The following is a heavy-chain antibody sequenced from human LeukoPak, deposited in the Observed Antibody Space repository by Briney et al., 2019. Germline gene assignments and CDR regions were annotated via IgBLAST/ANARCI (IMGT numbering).Heavy chain of an antibody. J-gene: IGHJ5*02. Sequence: ASVKVSCKASGGTFSSYAISWVRQAPGQGLEWMGGIIPIFGTASYAQKFQGRVTITADKSTSTAYMELSSLRSEDTAVYYCASGGYSYGIGNYWFDPWGQGTLVTVSS. CDR2: IIPIFGTA. CDR1: GGTFSSYA. CDR3: ASGGYSYGIGNYWFDP. D-gene: IGHD5-18*01. V-gene: IGHV1-69*06.